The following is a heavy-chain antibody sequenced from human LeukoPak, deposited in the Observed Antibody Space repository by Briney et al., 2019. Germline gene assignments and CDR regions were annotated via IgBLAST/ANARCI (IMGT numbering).Heavy chain of an antibody. D-gene: IGHD6-19*01. J-gene: IGHJ4*02. V-gene: IGHV3-49*04. CDR2: IRSKAYGGTT. CDR3: TRLAVAGTGDY. Sequence: PGGSLRLSCATSGFPFSDFSMSWVRQAPGKGLEWVGFIRSKAYGGTTEYAASVKGRFTISRDDSKSIAYLQMNSLKTEDTAVYYCTRLAVAGTGDYWGQGTLVTVSS. CDR1: GFPFSDFS.